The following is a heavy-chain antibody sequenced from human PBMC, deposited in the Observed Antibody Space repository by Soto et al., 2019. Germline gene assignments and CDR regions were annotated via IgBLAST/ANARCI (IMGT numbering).Heavy chain of an antibody. V-gene: IGHV4-30-2*01. CDR3: ARGRDYYDSSARGGTFDY. J-gene: IGHJ4*02. Sequence: SETLSLTCAVSGGSISSGGYSWSWIRQPPGKGLEWIGYIYHSGSTYYNPSLKSRVTISVDRSKNQFSLKLSSVTAADTAVYYCARGRDYYDSSARGGTFDYWGQGTLVTVSS. CDR1: GGSISSGGYS. D-gene: IGHD3-22*01. CDR2: IYHSGST.